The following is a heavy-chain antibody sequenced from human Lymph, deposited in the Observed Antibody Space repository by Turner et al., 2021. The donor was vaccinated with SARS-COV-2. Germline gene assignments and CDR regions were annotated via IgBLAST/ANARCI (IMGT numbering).Heavy chain of an antibody. V-gene: IGHV3-23*01. CDR2: ISGSGGST. D-gene: IGHD5-18*01. CDR3: AKEGDTAMVNFDY. Sequence: EVQLLEYGGGLVQPGGSLRLSCPASGFTFSSYAMSGVRQAPGKGLEWVSAISGSGGSTYYADSVKGRFTISRDNSKNTLYLQMNSLRAEDTAVYYCAKEGDTAMVNFDYWGQGTLVTVSS. J-gene: IGHJ4*02. CDR1: GFTFSSYA.